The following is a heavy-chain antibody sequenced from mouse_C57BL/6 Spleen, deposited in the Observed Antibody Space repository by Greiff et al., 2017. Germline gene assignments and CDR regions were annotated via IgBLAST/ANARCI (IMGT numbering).Heavy chain of an antibody. D-gene: IGHD1-1*01. CDR3: ARRGGSSYFDY. J-gene: IGHJ2*01. Sequence: EVKVEESEGGLVQPGSSMKLSCTASGFTFSAYYMAWVRQVPETGLEWVANINYDGSSTYYLDSLKGRFIISRDNAKNILYLQMSSLTSEDTATYYCARRGGSSYFDYWGQGTTLTVSS. CDR2: INYDGSST. V-gene: IGHV5-16*02. CDR1: GFTFSAYY.